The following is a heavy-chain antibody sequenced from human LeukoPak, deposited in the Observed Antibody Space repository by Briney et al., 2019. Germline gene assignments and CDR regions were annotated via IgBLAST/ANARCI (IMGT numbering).Heavy chain of an antibody. V-gene: IGHV4-30-2*01. J-gene: IGHJ4*02. CDR2: ICHSGST. CDR3: ARENGYDFWSGYYNERYYFDY. D-gene: IGHD3-3*01. CDR1: GGSISSGGYC. Sequence: SQTLSLTCTVSGGSISSGGYCWSCIRQPPGKGLEWIAYICHSGSTYYNPSLKSRVTISVDRSKNQFSLKLSSVTAADTAVYYCARENGYDFWSGYYNERYYFDYWGQGTLVTVSS.